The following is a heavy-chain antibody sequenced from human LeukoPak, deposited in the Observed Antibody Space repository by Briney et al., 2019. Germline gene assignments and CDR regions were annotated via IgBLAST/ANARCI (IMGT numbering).Heavy chain of an antibody. CDR2: ISSSSSYI. V-gene: IGHV3-21*01. CDR1: GFTFSSFQ. D-gene: IGHD6-13*01. Sequence: PGGSLRLSCAASGFTFSSFQMTWVRQAPGKGLEWVSSISSSSSYIYYADSVKGRFTISRDNAKNSLYLQMNSLRAEDTAVYYCARDSSSWSDYWGQGTLVTVSS. J-gene: IGHJ4*02. CDR3: ARDSSSWSDY.